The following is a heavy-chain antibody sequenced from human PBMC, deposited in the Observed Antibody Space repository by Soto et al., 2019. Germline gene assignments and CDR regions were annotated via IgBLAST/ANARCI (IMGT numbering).Heavy chain of an antibody. CDR3: ARHGIAAAGTRDYYGMDV. J-gene: IGHJ6*02. CDR2: IYPGDSDT. Sequence: EVQLVQSGAEVKKPGESLKISCKGSGYSFTSYWIGWVRQMPGKGLEWMGIIYPGDSDTRYSPSFQGQVTISADKSISTAYLQWSSLKASDTAMYYCARHGIAAAGTRDYYGMDVWGQGTTVTVSS. V-gene: IGHV5-51*01. D-gene: IGHD6-13*01. CDR1: GYSFTSYW.